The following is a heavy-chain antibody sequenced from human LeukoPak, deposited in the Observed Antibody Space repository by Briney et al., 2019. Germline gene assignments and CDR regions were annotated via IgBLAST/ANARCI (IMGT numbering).Heavy chain of an antibody. V-gene: IGHV4-59*01. D-gene: IGHD3-10*01. CDR3: ARTMVRGVMAFDP. J-gene: IGHJ5*02. CDR2: IYYSGST. Sequence: SETLSLTCTVSGGSISSYYWSWIRQPPGKGLEWIGYIYYSGSTNYNPSLKSRVTISVDTSKNQFSLKLSSVTAADTAVYYCARTMVRGVMAFDPWGQGTLVTVSS. CDR1: GGSISSYY.